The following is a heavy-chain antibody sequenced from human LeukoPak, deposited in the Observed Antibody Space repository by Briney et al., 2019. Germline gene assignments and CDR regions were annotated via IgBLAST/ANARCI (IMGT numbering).Heavy chain of an antibody. J-gene: IGHJ6*02. Sequence: GGSLRLSCSASGFPFSSXXXXXVRQAPGKGLEXXSAISDSGGSTYYAXSVKGRFTISRDNSKNTLYLQMSSLRAEDTAVYFCVRGYSFGPYGMDVWGQGTTVTVSS. CDR3: VRGYSFGPYGMDV. V-gene: IGHV3-64D*09. CDR2: ISDSGGST. CDR1: GFPFSSXX. D-gene: IGHD2-15*01.